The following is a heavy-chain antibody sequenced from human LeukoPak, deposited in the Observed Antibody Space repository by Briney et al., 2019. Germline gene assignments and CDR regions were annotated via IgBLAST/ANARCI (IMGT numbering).Heavy chain of an antibody. Sequence: PSETLSLTCTVSGGTISSYYWSWIRQPPGKGLEWIGDIYYSGSTNYNPSLKSRVTISVDTSKNKSYLRLSSVTAADTAVYYCARDETYCSGGSCYEFDPWGQGTPVTVSS. J-gene: IGHJ5*02. CDR2: IYYSGST. CDR1: GGTISSYY. V-gene: IGHV4-59*01. D-gene: IGHD2-15*01. CDR3: ARDETYCSGGSCYEFDP.